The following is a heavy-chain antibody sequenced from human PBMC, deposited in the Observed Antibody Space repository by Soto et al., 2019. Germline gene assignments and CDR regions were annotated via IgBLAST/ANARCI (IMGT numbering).Heavy chain of an antibody. Sequence: SETLSLTCTVSGGSISSSSYYWGWIRQPPGKGLEWIGSIYYSGSTYYNPSLKSRVTISVDTSKNQFSLKLSSVTAADTAVYYCARHGGVGAGTFDYWGQGTLVTVSS. D-gene: IGHD3-10*01. V-gene: IGHV4-39*01. CDR1: GGSISSSSYY. J-gene: IGHJ4*02. CDR3: ARHGGVGAGTFDY. CDR2: IYYSGST.